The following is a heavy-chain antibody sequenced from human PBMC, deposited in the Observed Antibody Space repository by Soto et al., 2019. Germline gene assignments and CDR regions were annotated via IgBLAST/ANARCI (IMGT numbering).Heavy chain of an antibody. V-gene: IGHV1-24*01. Sequence: ASVKVSCTVSGYSLTELSMHWVRQAPGKGLEWMGGFDPEDGETIYAQKFQGRVTMTEDTSTDTAYMELSSLRSEDTAVYYCATDLNCTNGVCYTRWKWFDPWGQGTLVTVSS. CDR1: GYSLTELS. D-gene: IGHD2-8*01. CDR2: FDPEDGET. J-gene: IGHJ5*02. CDR3: ATDLNCTNGVCYTRWKWFDP.